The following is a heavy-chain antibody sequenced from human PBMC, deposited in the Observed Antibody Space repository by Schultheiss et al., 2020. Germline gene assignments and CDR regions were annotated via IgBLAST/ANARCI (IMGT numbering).Heavy chain of an antibody. V-gene: IGHV4-34*01. D-gene: IGHD6-19*01. Sequence: SETLSLTCTVSGGSISSYYWSWIRQPPGKGLEWIGEINHSGSTNYNPSLKSRVTISVDTSKNQFSLKLSSVTAADTAVYYCARSLSVAGFDYWGQGTMVTVSS. J-gene: IGHJ4*02. CDR1: GGSISSYY. CDR3: ARSLSVAGFDY. CDR2: INHSGST.